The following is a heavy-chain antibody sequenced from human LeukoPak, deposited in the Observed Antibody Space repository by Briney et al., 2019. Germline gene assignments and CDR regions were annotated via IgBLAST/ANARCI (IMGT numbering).Heavy chain of an antibody. CDR3: ARGNRRGYRNHDAFDI. J-gene: IGHJ3*02. Sequence: ASVKVSCKASGYTFTSYDINWVRQATGQGLEWMGWMNPNSGNTGYAQEFQGRVTMTRNTSISTAYMELSSLRSEDTAVYYCARGNRRGYRNHDAFDIWGQGTMVTVSS. V-gene: IGHV1-8*02. D-gene: IGHD5-18*01. CDR1: GYTFTSYD. CDR2: MNPNSGNT.